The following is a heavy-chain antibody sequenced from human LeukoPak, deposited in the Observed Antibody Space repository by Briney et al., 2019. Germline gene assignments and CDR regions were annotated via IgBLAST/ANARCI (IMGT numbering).Heavy chain of an antibody. CDR1: GFTFSSYA. Sequence: HPGGSLRLSCAASGFTFSSYAMSWVRQAPGKGLEWVSAISGSGGSTYYADSVKGRFTISRDNSKSTLYLQMNSLRAEDTAVYYCAKDTSPYYDSSGYYGVFDYWGQGTLVTVSS. J-gene: IGHJ4*02. V-gene: IGHV3-23*01. D-gene: IGHD3-22*01. CDR2: ISGSGGST. CDR3: AKDTSPYYDSSGYYGVFDY.